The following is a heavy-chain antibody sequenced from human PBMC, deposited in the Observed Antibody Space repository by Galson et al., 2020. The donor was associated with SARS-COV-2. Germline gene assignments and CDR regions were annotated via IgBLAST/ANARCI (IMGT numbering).Heavy chain of an antibody. CDR3: AREDYYYYMEV. CDR1: GFTFSSYA. V-gene: IGHV3-30*01. CDR2: ISYDGSNK. Sequence: GGSLRLSCAASGFTFSSYAMHWVRQAPGKGLEWVAVISYDGSNKYYADSVKGRFTISRDNSKNTLYLQMNSLRAEDTAVYYCAREDYYYYMEVWGKGTTVTVSS. J-gene: IGHJ6*03.